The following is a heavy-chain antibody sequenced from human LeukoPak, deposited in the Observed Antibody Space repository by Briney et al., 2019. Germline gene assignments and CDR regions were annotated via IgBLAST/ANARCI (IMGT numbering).Heavy chain of an antibody. CDR3: AKDVGKWESLHFFDY. Sequence: GGSLRLSCLTSGFTLSTNAMSWVRQAPGKGLEWISGISGSGASTYYADSVKGRFTISRDDSRNTLYLQMNSLRGDDTAVYYCAKDVGKWESLHFFDYWGQGTRVTVSS. D-gene: IGHD1-26*01. CDR2: ISGSGAST. J-gene: IGHJ4*02. CDR1: GFTLSTNA. V-gene: IGHV3-23*01.